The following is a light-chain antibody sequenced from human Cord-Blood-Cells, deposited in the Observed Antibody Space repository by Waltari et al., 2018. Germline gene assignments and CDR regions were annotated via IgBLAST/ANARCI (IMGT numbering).Light chain of an antibody. CDR3: QQSYSTPWT. V-gene: IGKV1-39*01. CDR1: QSISSY. Sequence: DIQMTQSPSSLSASLGHRVTINGRASQSISSYLNWYQQKPGKAPKLLSYAASSLQSGVPSRFSGSGSGTDFTLTISSLQPEDVGNYYCQQSYSTPWTFGQWTKEEIK. CDR2: AAS. J-gene: IGKJ1*01.